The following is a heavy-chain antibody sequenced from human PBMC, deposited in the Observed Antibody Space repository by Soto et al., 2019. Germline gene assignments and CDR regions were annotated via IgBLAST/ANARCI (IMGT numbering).Heavy chain of an antibody. CDR3: AHNTVGGSSWYKPYYYYYGMDV. CDR2: IYWNDDK. Sequence: SGPTLVNPTQTLTLTCTFSGFSLSTSGVGVGWIRQPPGKALEWLALIYWNDDKRYSPSLKSRLTITKDTSKNQVVLTMTNMDPVDTATYYCAHNTVGGSSWYKPYYYYYGMDVWGQGT. CDR1: GFSLSTSGVG. J-gene: IGHJ6*02. V-gene: IGHV2-5*01. D-gene: IGHD6-13*01.